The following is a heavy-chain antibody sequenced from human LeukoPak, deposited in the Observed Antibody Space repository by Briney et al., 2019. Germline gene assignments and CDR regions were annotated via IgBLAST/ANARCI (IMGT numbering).Heavy chain of an antibody. CDR1: GFTFSSYA. CDR3: ARARGYYGSGSYVY. Sequence: GGSLRLSCAAAGFTFSSYAMSWVRQAPGEGLEWVSAISGSGGSTYYADSVKGRFTISRDNSKNTLSLQMNSLRVEDTAVYYCARARGYYGSGSYVYWVQGALVTVSS. J-gene: IGHJ4*02. D-gene: IGHD3-10*01. CDR2: ISGSGGST. V-gene: IGHV3-23*01.